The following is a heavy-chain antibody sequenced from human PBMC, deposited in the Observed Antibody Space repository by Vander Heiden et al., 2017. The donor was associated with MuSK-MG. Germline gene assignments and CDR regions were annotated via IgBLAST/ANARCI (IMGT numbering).Heavy chain of an antibody. V-gene: IGHV3-21*01. CDR1: GSTFRDYY. J-gene: IGHJ5*02. CDR3: ARGAMGATYPTKDNWFDP. CDR2: ISSSSSYI. D-gene: IGHD1-26*01. Sequence: EVQLVESGGGLVKPGGALRLSCAVSGSTFRDYYMNWVRQAPGKGLEWVSSISSSSSYIYDADSGKGRFTISRDTAKNSVYLLMNSLRVEDTAVYYCARGAMGATYPTKDNWFDPWGQGTLVTVSS.